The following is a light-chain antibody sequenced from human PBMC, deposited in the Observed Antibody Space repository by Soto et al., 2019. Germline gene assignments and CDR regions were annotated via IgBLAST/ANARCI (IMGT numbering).Light chain of an antibody. Sequence: EIVLTQSPATLSLSPGEGATLSCRASHSVGRSLAWYQQKPGQAPRLLIYDASDRATGIPGRFSGSGSGTVFTLTISSLEPEDFAGYYCQQRGNWPPITFGQGTRLEIK. J-gene: IGKJ5*01. CDR1: HSVGRS. CDR3: QQRGNWPPIT. CDR2: DAS. V-gene: IGKV3-11*01.